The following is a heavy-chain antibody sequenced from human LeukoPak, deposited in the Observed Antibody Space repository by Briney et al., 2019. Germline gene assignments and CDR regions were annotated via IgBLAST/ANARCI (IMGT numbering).Heavy chain of an antibody. CDR3: AKAYLYYYDSSGPPSDAFDI. CDR1: GFTFSSYS. D-gene: IGHD3-22*01. Sequence: GGSLRLSCAASGFTFSSYSMNWVRQAPGKGLEWVSSISSSSSYIYYADSVKGRFTISRDNAKNSLYPQMNSLRAEDTAVYYCAKAYLYYYDSSGPPSDAFDIWGQGTMVTVSS. J-gene: IGHJ3*02. CDR2: ISSSSSYI. V-gene: IGHV3-21*04.